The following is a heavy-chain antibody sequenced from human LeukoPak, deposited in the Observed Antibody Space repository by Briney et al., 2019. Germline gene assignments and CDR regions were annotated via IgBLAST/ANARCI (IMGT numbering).Heavy chain of an antibody. CDR3: ARGPGSGLGMTRYFDY. CDR1: GFTFSSYE. D-gene: IGHD7-27*01. CDR2: TSGSGVNI. V-gene: IGHV3-48*03. Sequence: PGGSLRLSCAASGFTFSSYEMSWVRQAPGKGLEWVSYTSGSGVNIYYADSVKGRFTISRDNAKNSLYLQMSSLRVDDTAVYYCARGPGSGLGMTRYFDYWGQGTLVTVYS. J-gene: IGHJ4*02.